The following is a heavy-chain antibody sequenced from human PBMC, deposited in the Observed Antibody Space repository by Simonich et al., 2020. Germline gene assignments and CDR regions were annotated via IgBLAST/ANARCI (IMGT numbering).Heavy chain of an antibody. CDR1: GFTFSSYS. V-gene: IGHV3-21*01. J-gene: IGHJ3*02. Sequence: EVQLVESGGGLVKPGGSLRLSCAASGFTFSSYSMNWVRQAPGKGLELVSTISSSSSYIYYADSVKGRFTISRDNAKNSLYLQMNSLRAEDTAVYYCAREIEAGNAFDIWGQGTMVTVSS. CDR3: AREIEAGNAFDI. CDR2: ISSSSSYI.